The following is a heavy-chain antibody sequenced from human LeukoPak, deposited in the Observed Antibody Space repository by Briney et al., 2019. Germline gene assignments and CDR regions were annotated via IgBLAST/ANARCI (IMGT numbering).Heavy chain of an antibody. CDR1: GGSISSYY. D-gene: IGHD1-26*01. J-gene: IGHJ4*02. V-gene: IGHV4-59*08. CDR2: VYYSGST. CDR3: ASRRVGAFDY. Sequence: SETLSLTCTVSGGSISSYYWSWIRQPPGKGLEWIGYVYYSGSTNYNPSLKSRVTISVDTSKNQFSLKLSSVTAADTAVYYCASRRVGAFDYWGQGTLVTVSS.